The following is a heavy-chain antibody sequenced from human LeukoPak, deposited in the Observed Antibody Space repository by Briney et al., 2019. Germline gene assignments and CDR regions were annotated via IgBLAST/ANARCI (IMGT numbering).Heavy chain of an antibody. Sequence: AGGSLRLSCAASGFTFSTYAMSWVRQAPGKGLEWVSVISGCGGSTYFAASVKSRFTISRDNSKNTLSLQMNSLRVEDTAVYYCAKQTLPSPAGFGYYGMDVWGQGTTVTVSS. CDR2: ISGCGGST. CDR3: AKQTLPSPAGFGYYGMDV. V-gene: IGHV3-23*01. J-gene: IGHJ6*02. D-gene: IGHD3-16*01. CDR1: GFTFSTYA.